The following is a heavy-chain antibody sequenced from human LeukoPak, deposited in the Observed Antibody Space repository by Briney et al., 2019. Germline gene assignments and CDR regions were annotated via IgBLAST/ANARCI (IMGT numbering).Heavy chain of an antibody. D-gene: IGHD3-16*01. V-gene: IGHV4-59*08. CDR1: GGSISSYY. CDR3: ARQGGPPPDYYYYMDV. J-gene: IGHJ6*03. Sequence: SETLSLTCTVSGGSISSYYWSWIRQPPGKGLEWIGYIYYSGSTNYNPSLKSRVIISVDTSKNQFSLKLSSVTAADTAVYYCARQGGPPPDYYYYMDVWGKGTTVTVSS. CDR2: IYYSGST.